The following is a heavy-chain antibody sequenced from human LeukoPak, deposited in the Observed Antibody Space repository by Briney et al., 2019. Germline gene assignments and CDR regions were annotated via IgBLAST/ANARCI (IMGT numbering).Heavy chain of an antibody. D-gene: IGHD5-24*01. V-gene: IGHV3-74*01. CDR2: INSDGTGP. CDR3: ARGLDGYSRFDY. J-gene: IGHJ4*02. Sequence: GGSLRLSCAASGFTFSRYWMHWVRQGPGKGLVWVSRINSDGTGPIYADSVKGRFTISRDNAKNTLYLDMNSPGAEDTAVYYCARGLDGYSRFDYWGQGTLVTVSS. CDR1: GFTFSRYW.